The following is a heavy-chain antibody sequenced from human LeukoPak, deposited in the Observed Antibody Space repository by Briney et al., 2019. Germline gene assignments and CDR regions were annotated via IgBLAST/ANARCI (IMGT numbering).Heavy chain of an antibody. CDR2: INPNSGGT. V-gene: IGHV1-2*02. CDR3: ARGGYDFWSGYYRYYYYGMDV. CDR1: GYTFTGYY. D-gene: IGHD3-3*01. Sequence: ASVKVSCKASGYTFTGYYMHWVRLAPGQGLEWMGWINPNSGGTNYAQKFQGRVTMTRDTSISTAYMELSRLRSDDTAVYYCARGGYDFWSGYYRYYYYGMDVWGQGTTVTVSS. J-gene: IGHJ6*02.